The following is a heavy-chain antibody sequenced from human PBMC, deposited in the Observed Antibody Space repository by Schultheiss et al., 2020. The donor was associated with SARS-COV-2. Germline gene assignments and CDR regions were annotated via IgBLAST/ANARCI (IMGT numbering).Heavy chain of an antibody. CDR3: ARVLRTTVTAYWYFDL. CDR2: IYHSGST. V-gene: IGHV4-38-2*01. Sequence: SQTLSLTCAVSGYSISSGYYWGWIRQPPGKGLEWIGSIYHSGSTYYNPSLKSRVTISVDTSKNQFSLKLSSVTAADTAVYYCARVLRTTVTAYWYFDLWGRGTLVTVSS. D-gene: IGHD4-17*01. J-gene: IGHJ2*01. CDR1: GYSISSGYY.